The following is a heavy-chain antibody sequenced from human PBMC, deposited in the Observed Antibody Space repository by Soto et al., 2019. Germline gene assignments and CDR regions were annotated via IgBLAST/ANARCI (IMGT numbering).Heavy chain of an antibody. V-gene: IGHV3-23*01. J-gene: IGHJ6*03. Sequence: EVQLLESGGGLVQPGGSPRLSCAASGFTFSSYAMSWVRQAPGKGLEWVSAISGSGGSTYYADSVKGRFTISRDNSKNTLYLQMNSLRAEDTAVYYGAKGGGGYYYYYMDVWGKGTTVTVSS. CDR1: GFTFSSYA. CDR3: AKGGGGYYYYYMDV. CDR2: ISGSGGST. D-gene: IGHD1-26*01.